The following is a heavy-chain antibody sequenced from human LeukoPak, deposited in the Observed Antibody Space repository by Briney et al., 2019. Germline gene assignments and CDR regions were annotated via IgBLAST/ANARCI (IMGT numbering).Heavy chain of an antibody. Sequence: PSETLSLTCTVSGGSISSGTYYWSWIRQPAGKGLEWIGHIYTRGSTDYNPSLKNRVTISVDTSKNQFSLNLISVTAADTAVYYCARGQATLTVYGNWFDPWGQGTLVTVSS. D-gene: IGHD4-17*01. CDR2: IYTRGST. J-gene: IGHJ5*02. V-gene: IGHV4-61*09. CDR3: ARGQATLTVYGNWFDP. CDR1: GGSISSGTYY.